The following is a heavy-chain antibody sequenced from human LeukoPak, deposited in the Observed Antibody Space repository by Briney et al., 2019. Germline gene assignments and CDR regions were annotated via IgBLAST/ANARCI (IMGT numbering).Heavy chain of an antibody. J-gene: IGHJ4*02. Sequence: DSVKGRITVSRDNAKNSLSLQMNSLRVEDTAVYYCARTVRGGDSYCPDYWGQGTLVTVSS. D-gene: IGHD3-10*01. CDR3: ARTVRGGDSYCPDY. V-gene: IGHV3-7*01.